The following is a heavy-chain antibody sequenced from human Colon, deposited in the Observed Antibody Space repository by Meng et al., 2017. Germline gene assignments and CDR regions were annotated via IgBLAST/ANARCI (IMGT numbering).Heavy chain of an antibody. CDR2: ISGYNGNT. Sequence: ASVKVSCKASGYTFTSYGISRVRQAPGQGGEWMGWISGYNGNTNYAQRLQGRVTMTTDTATTTAYMELRSLRTDDTAVYYCARDRRGTTDYFDYWGQGTLVTVSS. CDR3: ARDRRGTTDYFDY. J-gene: IGHJ4*02. V-gene: IGHV1-18*01. D-gene: IGHD1-1*01. CDR1: GYTFTSYG.